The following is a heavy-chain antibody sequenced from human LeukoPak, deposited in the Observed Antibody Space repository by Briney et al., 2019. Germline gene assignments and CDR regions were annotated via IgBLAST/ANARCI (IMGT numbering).Heavy chain of an antibody. CDR2: INQTGNT. CDR1: SGSIGTYY. CDR3: ARVRHDPLEYGYYMDV. J-gene: IGHJ6*03. Sequence: PSETLSLTCTVSSGSIGTYYWAWIRQTPAKRLEWIGEINQTGNTNYNPSLTDYNPSLKPRVTISVDSSKSQLSLKVNSVTAADTGIYYCARVRHDPLEYGYYMDVWGTGTPVAVSS. V-gene: IGHV4-59*12. D-gene: IGHD3-3*01.